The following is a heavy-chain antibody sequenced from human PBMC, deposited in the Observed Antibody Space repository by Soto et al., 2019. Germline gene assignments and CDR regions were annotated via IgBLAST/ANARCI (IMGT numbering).Heavy chain of an antibody. Sequence: PGGSLRLSCAASGFTFSSYWMSWVRQAPGKGLEWVANIKQDGSEKYYVDSVKGRFTISRDNAKNSLYLQMNSLRAEDTAVYYCASGYCSGGSCYFDYWGQGTLVTVSS. J-gene: IGHJ4*02. CDR1: GFTFSSYW. D-gene: IGHD2-15*01. CDR2: IKQDGSEK. V-gene: IGHV3-7*01. CDR3: ASGYCSGGSCYFDY.